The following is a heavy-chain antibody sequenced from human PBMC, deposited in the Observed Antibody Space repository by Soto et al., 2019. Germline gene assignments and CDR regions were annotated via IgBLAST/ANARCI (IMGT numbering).Heavy chain of an antibody. V-gene: IGHV4-61*08. D-gene: IGHD2-15*01. CDR3: ARERGRYCSGESCYPFGP. J-gene: IGHJ5*02. CDR2: IYTSGST. CDR1: GGSISSGDYY. Sequence: SETLSLTCTVSGGSISSGDYYWSWIRQPPGQGLEWIGYIYTSGSTYYNPSLKSRITISLDTSKKEISLRLSSVTAADTAVYYCARERGRYCSGESCYPFGPWGQGALVTVSS.